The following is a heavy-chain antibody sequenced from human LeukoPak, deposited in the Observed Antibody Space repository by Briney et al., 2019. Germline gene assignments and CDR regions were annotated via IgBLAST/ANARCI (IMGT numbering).Heavy chain of an antibody. V-gene: IGHV4-61*02. CDR3: VAGELLLDAGPDY. Sequence: PSETLSLTCTVSGGSISSSSYYWSWIRQPAGKGLEWIGRIYTSGSTNYNPSLKSRVTISVDTSKNQFSLKLSSVTAADTAVYYCVAGELLLDAGPDYWGQGTLVTVSS. CDR1: GGSISSSSYY. D-gene: IGHD3-10*01. J-gene: IGHJ4*02. CDR2: IYTSGST.